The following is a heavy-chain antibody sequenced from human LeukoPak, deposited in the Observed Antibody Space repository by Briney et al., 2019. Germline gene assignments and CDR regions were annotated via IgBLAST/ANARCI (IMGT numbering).Heavy chain of an antibody. Sequence: SETLSLTCAVYGGSFSGYYWSWIRQPPGKGLEWIGEINHSGSTNYNPSLKSRVTISVDTSKNQFSLKLSSVTAADTAVYYCARGRRWGYYDILTGGTNWFDPWGQGTLATVSS. CDR1: GGSFSGYY. CDR2: INHSGST. J-gene: IGHJ5*02. D-gene: IGHD3-9*01. V-gene: IGHV4-34*01. CDR3: ARGRRWGYYDILTGGTNWFDP.